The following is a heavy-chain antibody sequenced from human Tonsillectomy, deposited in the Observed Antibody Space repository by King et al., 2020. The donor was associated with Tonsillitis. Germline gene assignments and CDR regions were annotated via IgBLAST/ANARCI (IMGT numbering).Heavy chain of an antibody. D-gene: IGHD3-9*01. CDR1: GGSISGHF. CDR3: ARQANNYNILSGHYWYFDL. V-gene: IGHV4-59*08. J-gene: IGHJ2*01. CDR2: IYYSGAT. Sequence: VQLQESGPGLVKPSETLSLTCTVSGGSISGHFWTWIRQSPGKGLEWIGYIYYSGATDYNPSLKSRVSISVDTSKNQFSLTLRSVTAADTAVYYCARQANNYNILSGHYWYFDLWGRGTLVTVSS.